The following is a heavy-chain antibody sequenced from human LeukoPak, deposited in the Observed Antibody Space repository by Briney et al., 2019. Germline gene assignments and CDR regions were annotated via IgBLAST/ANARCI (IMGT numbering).Heavy chain of an antibody. J-gene: IGHJ4*02. D-gene: IGHD3-22*01. CDR2: INHSGST. Sequence: SETLPLTCAVYGGSFSGYYWSWIRQPPGKGLEWIGEINHSGSTNYNPSLKSRVTISVDTSKNQFSLKLSSVTAADTAVYYCARQIDYYDSSGRDMSPFDYWGQGTLVTVSS. V-gene: IGHV4-34*01. CDR1: GGSFSGYY. CDR3: ARQIDYYDSSGRDMSPFDY.